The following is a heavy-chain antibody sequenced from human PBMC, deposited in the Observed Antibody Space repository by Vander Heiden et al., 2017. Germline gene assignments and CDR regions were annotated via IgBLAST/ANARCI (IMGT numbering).Heavy chain of an antibody. Sequence: QVQLVESGGGVVQPGRSRRLSCAASGFTFSSYGMHWVRQAPGKGLEWVAVIWYDGSNKYYADSVKVRVTISRDNSKNTLYLQMNSLRAEDTAVYYCARDPNIRYYYDSSGYLTWVQGTMVTVYS. D-gene: IGHD3-22*01. CDR1: GFTFSSYG. CDR3: ARDPNIRYYYDSSGYLT. V-gene: IGHV3-33*01. CDR2: IWYDGSNK. J-gene: IGHJ5*02.